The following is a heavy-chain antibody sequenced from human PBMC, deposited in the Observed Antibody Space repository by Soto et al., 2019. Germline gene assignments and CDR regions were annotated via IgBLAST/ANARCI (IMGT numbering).Heavy chain of an antibody. CDR2: ISYDGSDK. Sequence: QVQLVESGGGVVQPGRSLRLSCAASGFTFSYYAMHWVRQAPGKGLEWVAVISYDGSDKYYADSVKGRFTISRDNSKNTLNLQMNSLRADDTAVYYCAKALGELSPESFDYWGLGTLITVSS. D-gene: IGHD3-16*02. J-gene: IGHJ4*02. V-gene: IGHV3-30*18. CDR3: AKALGELSPESFDY. CDR1: GFTFSYYA.